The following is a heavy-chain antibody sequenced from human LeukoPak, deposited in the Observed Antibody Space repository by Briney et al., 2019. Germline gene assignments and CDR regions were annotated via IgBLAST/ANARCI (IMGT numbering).Heavy chain of an antibody. Sequence: SGGSLRLSCAASGFTFSTYTMHWVRQAPGKGLEYVSSISGNGGSREYANSVKGRFTISRDSSKNTLYLQMNSLRAEDTAVYYCARERLAVAGNNWFDPWGQGTLVTVSS. CDR1: GFTFSTYT. CDR3: ARERLAVAGNNWFDP. V-gene: IGHV3-64*01. J-gene: IGHJ5*02. D-gene: IGHD6-19*01. CDR2: ISGNGGSR.